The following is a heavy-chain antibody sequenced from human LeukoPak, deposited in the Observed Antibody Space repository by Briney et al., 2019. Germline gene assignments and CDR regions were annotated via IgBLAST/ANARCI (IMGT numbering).Heavy chain of an antibody. V-gene: IGHV3-53*01. D-gene: IGHD2-15*01. Sequence: GGSLRLSCAASGFTVSSNYMSWVRRAPGKGLEWVSATYSGGSTYYADSVKGRFTISSDNSKNTLYLQMNSLKAEDTAIYYCARAQDYCSGSTCYGYFQYWGQGTLVTVSS. CDR3: ARAQDYCSGSTCYGYFQY. J-gene: IGHJ1*01. CDR2: TYSGGST. CDR1: GFTVSSNY.